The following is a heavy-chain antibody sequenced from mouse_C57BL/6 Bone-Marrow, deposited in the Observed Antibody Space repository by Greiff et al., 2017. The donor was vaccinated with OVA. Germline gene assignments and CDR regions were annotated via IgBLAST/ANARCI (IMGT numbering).Heavy chain of an antibody. V-gene: IGHV1-82*01. J-gene: IGHJ1*03. D-gene: IGHD1-1*01. Sequence: QVQLQQSGPELVKPGASVKISCKASGYAFSSSWMNWVKQRPGKGLEWIGRIYPGDGDTTYNGKFKGKATLTADKSSSTAYMQLSSLTSEDSAVYVGARSHGSSSTPSWYFNVWGTGTTVTVSS. CDR1: GYAFSSSW. CDR3: ARSHGSSSTPSWYFNV. CDR2: IYPGDGDT.